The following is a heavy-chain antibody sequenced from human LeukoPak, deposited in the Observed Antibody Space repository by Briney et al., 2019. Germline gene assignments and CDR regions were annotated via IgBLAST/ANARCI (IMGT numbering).Heavy chain of an antibody. D-gene: IGHD5-18*01. V-gene: IGHV3-7*01. Sequence: GGSLRLSCAASGFTFSSYWMSWVRQAPGKGREWVANIKQDGSKKYYVDSVKGRFTISRDNAQKPLFLQMNSLKAEDTDVYYRAKRKMTAYSYAYWYFDYWGQGTLVTVSS. CDR1: GFTFSSYW. J-gene: IGHJ4*02. CDR3: AKRKMTAYSYAYWYFDY. CDR2: IKQDGSKK.